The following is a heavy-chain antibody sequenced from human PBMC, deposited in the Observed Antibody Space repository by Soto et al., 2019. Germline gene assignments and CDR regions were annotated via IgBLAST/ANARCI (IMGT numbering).Heavy chain of an antibody. CDR1: VRSISTDY. D-gene: IGHD3-3*01. CDR2: LYYSGSA. CDR3: ARGITIFGVVYFDY. Sequence: SETLSLTCTVSVRSISTDYRSWIRQHPGKGLEWIGYLYYSGSAYYNPSLKSRLTISVDTSKNQFSLKLSSVTAADTAVYYCARGITIFGVVYFDYWGQGTLVTVSS. V-gene: IGHV4-31*03. J-gene: IGHJ4*02.